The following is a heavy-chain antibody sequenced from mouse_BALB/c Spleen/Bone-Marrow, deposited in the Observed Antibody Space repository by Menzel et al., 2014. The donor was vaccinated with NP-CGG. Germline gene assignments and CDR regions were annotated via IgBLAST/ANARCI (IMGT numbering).Heavy chain of an antibody. J-gene: IGHJ4*01. CDR1: GFNIKDTY. CDR3: ARWEYYAMDY. V-gene: IGHV14-3*02. D-gene: IGHD4-1*01. Sequence: VQLKEAGAELVKPGASGKLSCTASGFNIKDTYMHWGKPRPEQGLEWIGRIDPANGNTKYDPKFQGKATITADTSSNTAYLQLSSLTSGDTAVYYCARWEYYAMDYWGQGTSVTVSS. CDR2: IDPANGNT.